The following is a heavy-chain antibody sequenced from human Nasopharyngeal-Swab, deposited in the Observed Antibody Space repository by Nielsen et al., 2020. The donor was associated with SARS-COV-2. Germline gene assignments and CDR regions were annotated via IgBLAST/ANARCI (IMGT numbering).Heavy chain of an antibody. J-gene: IGHJ6*02. V-gene: IGHV4-59*01. CDR2: IYYSGST. CDR3: AREYYGMDV. Sequence: ETLSLTCTISGGSISSYYWTWIRQPPGKGLEWIGYIYYSGSTNYNPSLKSRVTISVDTSKNQFSLKLTSVTAADTAVYYCAREYYGMDVWGQGTTVTVSS. CDR1: GGSISSYY.